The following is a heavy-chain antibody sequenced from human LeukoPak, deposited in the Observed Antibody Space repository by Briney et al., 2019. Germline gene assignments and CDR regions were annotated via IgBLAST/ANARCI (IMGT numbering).Heavy chain of an antibody. V-gene: IGHV3-7*01. D-gene: IGHD3-22*01. CDR2: IKYDGSLK. CDR3: ASSHDSSGND. CDR1: GLIFSSYW. J-gene: IGHJ4*02. Sequence: PGGSLSLLCVVSGLIFSSYWVVWVRHSRGKGVEWVANIKYDGSLKFYVDSVKGRFTISRDNAKNSLYLEMNSLRADDTAVYFCASSHDSSGNDWGQGTMVTVSS.